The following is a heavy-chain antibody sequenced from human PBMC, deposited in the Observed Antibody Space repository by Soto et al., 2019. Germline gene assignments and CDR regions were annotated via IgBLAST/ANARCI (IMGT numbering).Heavy chain of an antibody. J-gene: IGHJ6*02. CDR3: AGNRLLLRGHYYYGMDV. Sequence: AETLSLTCTVSGGSISSYYWSWIRQPPGKGLEWIGYIYYSGSTYYNPSLKSRVTISVDTSKNQFSLKLSSVTAADTAVYYWAGNRLLLRGHYYYGMDVWGQGTTVTVSS. D-gene: IGHD3-22*01. CDR1: GGSISSYY. CDR2: IYYSGST. V-gene: IGHV4-59*01.